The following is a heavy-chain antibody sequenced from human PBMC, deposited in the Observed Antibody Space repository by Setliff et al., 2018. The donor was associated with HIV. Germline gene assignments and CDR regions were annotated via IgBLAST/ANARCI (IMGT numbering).Heavy chain of an antibody. J-gene: IGHJ4*02. CDR3: IIAYRPPGGSYFPY. D-gene: IGHD1-26*01. CDR2: IKRKSDGETT. CDR1: GFTFSNAW. Sequence: PGGSLRLSCAASGFTFSNAWMSWVRQAPGKGLEWVGRIKRKSDGETTDYAAPVKGRFTISRDDSINALYVQMNGLRSEDTAVYYCIIAYRPPGGSYFPYWGQGTLVTVSS. V-gene: IGHV3-15*01.